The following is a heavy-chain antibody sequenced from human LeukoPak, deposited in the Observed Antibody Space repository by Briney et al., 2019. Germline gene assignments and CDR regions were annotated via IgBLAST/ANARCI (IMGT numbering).Heavy chain of an antibody. V-gene: IGHV1-69*13. CDR3: ARDIGAMVRGVIIRAFDI. D-gene: IGHD3-10*01. CDR2: IIPIFGTA. Sequence: SVKVSCKASGYTFTGYYMHWVRQAPGQGLEWMGGIIPIFGTANYAQKFQGRVTITADESTSTAYMELSSLRSEDTAVYYCARDIGAMVRGVIIRAFDIWGQGTMVTVSS. J-gene: IGHJ3*02. CDR1: GYTFTGYY.